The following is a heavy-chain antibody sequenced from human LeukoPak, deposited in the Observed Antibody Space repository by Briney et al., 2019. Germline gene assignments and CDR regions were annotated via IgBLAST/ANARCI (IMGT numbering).Heavy chain of an antibody. CDR3: ARQELVVVIHY. Sequence: PSETLSLTCAVSGYSISSGYYWGWIRQPPGKGLEWIGSIYHSGSTYYNPSLKSRVTISVDTSKNQFSLKLSSVTAADTAVYYCARQELVVVIHYWGQGTLVTVSS. D-gene: IGHD3-22*01. V-gene: IGHV4-38-2*01. CDR2: IYHSGST. J-gene: IGHJ4*02. CDR1: GYSISSGYY.